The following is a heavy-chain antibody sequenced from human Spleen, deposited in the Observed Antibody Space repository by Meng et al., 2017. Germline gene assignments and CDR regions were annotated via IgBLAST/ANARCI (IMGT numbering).Heavy chain of an antibody. CDR1: GFAFSSFT. Sequence: GESLKISCAASGFAFSSFTMHWVRQAPGKGPEWVSSISSSGTYKYHADSVKGRFTMSRDNAKNSLHLQMNSLRAEDTAVYYCATTVNSGYDDEYWGQGTLVTVSS. CDR3: ATTVNSGYDDEY. V-gene: IGHV3-21*01. CDR2: ISSSGTYK. D-gene: IGHD5-12*01. J-gene: IGHJ4*02.